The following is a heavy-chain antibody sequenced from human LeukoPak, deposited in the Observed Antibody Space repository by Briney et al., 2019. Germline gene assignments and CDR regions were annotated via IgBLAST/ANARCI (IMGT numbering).Heavy chain of an antibody. CDR1: GFTFSSYA. J-gene: IGHJ5*02. D-gene: IGHD6-13*01. CDR2: ISGSGGST. Sequence: PGGSLRLSCAASGFTFSSYAMSWVRQAPGKGLEGVSAISGSGGSTYYADSVKGRFTISRDNSKNTLYLQMSSLRAEDTAVYYCAKERPLYSSHPSRSNWFDPWGQGTLVTVSS. V-gene: IGHV3-23*01. CDR3: AKERPLYSSHPSRSNWFDP.